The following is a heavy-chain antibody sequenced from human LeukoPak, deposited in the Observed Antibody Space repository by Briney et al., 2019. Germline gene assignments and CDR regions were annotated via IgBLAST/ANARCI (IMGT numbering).Heavy chain of an antibody. J-gene: IGHJ4*02. CDR3: ARDSALYYYDSSGYSLFDY. CDR1: GGSVSSGTYY. CDR2: IYTSGST. V-gene: IGHV4-61*02. Sequence: TLSLTCTVSGGSVSSGTYYWTWIRQPAGKGLEWIGRIYTSGSTNFNPSLKSRVTISVDTSKNQFSLKLSSVTAADTAVYYCARDSALYYYDSSGYSLFDYWGQGTLVTVSS. D-gene: IGHD3-22*01.